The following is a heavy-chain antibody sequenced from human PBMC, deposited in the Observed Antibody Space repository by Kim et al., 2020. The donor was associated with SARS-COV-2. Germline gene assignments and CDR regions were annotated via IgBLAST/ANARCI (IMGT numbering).Heavy chain of an antibody. D-gene: IGHD3-3*01. J-gene: IGHJ3*02. V-gene: IGHV4-31*02. Sequence: SLKSRVTISVDTSKDQFSLKLRSVTAADTAVYYCARGDTIFGVVINAFDIWGQGTMVTVSS. CDR3: ARGDTIFGVVINAFDI.